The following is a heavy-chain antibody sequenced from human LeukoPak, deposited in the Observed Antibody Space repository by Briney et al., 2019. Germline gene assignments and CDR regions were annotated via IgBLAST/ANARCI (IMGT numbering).Heavy chain of an antibody. CDR1: GGSIRTMLHY. CDR3: ARRGEARGYYPEEFDY. V-gene: IGHV4-39*01. D-gene: IGHD3-22*01. Sequence: PSETLSLTCSVSGGSIRTMLHYWAWIRLSQGKGLEWIGSVYYSGSAYYNPSLKSRVTISVDTSENQFSLRLHSVTAADTAVYFCARRGEARGYYPEEFDYWGQGTLVTVS. J-gene: IGHJ4*02. CDR2: VYYSGSA.